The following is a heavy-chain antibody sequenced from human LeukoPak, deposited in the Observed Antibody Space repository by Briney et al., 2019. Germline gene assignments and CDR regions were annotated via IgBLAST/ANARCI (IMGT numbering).Heavy chain of an antibody. D-gene: IGHD6-13*01. J-gene: IGHJ4*02. CDR2: IYYSGST. V-gene: IGHV4-59*01. CDR1: GDSNSRYY. Sequence: PSETLSLTCTVSGDSNSRYYWDWIRQAPGKGLEWIGYIYYSGSTNYNPSLRSRVTLSVDTSKNQFSLKLSSVTAADMAVQYCARAGSSWSFDYWGQGTLVTVSS. CDR3: ARAGSSWSFDY.